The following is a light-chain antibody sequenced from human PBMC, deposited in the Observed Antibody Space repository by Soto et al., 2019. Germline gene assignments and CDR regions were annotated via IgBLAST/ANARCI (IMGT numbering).Light chain of an antibody. CDR3: QQYGRSPWT. Sequence: EIVLTQSPGTLSLSPGERATLSCRASQSVSSSFLAWYQQKPGQAPRLLIYGASSRATGIPDRFSGSGSGTDFTLAISRLEPEDFVVYYCQQYGRSPWTFGQGTKLEIK. J-gene: IGKJ1*01. CDR2: GAS. V-gene: IGKV3-20*01. CDR1: QSVSSSF.